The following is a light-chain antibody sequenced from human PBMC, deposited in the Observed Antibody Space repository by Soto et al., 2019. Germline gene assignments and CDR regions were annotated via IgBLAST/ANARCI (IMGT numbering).Light chain of an antibody. CDR2: AAS. CDR3: QQSYTYT. V-gene: IGKV1-39*01. J-gene: IGKJ2*01. CDR1: QSISNY. Sequence: DLQMPQSPSSLSASVGDRVTITCRTSQSISNYLNWYQQKPGKAPKLLMYAASSLQSGVPSRFSGSGSGTIFTLTISSLQPEHFATYYGQQSYTYTFGQGTKLEIK.